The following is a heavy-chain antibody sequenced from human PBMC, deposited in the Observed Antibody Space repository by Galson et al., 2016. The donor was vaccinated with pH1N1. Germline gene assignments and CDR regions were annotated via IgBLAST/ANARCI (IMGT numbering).Heavy chain of an antibody. CDR2: MDPHTGNT. D-gene: IGHD2/OR15-2a*01. Sequence: SVKVSCKASGYTFTSYHIYWVRQATGQGLEWMGWMDPHTGNTAYAQNFQGRLTMTRDTSLGTAYMELSSLRSEDTAVYYCARGGCTTSTCYFYYQYYMDNWGKGTTVTVSS. J-gene: IGHJ6*03. CDR1: GYTFTSYH. CDR3: ARGGCTTSTCYFYYQYYMDN. V-gene: IGHV1-8*01.